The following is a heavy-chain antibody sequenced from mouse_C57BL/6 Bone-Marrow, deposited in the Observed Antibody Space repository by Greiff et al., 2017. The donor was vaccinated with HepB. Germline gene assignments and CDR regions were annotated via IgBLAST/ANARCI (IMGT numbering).Heavy chain of an antibody. V-gene: IGHV5-17*02. CDR3: ARLGVSSYFDY. J-gene: IGHJ2*01. Sequence: DVKLVESGGGLVQPGGSRKLSCSPSGFTFSSFGMHWVRQVPEKGLEWVAYISSDSTTVYYAVTVKGRFIISRDNPKNTLFLQMTSLRSEDSAIYYCARLGVSSYFDYWGQGTTLTVSS. CDR2: ISSDSTTV. CDR1: GFTFSSFG.